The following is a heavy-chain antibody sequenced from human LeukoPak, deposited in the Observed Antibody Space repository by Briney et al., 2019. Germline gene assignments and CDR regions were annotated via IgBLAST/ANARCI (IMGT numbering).Heavy chain of an antibody. V-gene: IGHV3-7*01. CDR2: IKRDESEK. CDR1: GFTFSSYW. J-gene: IGHJ4*02. Sequence: PGGSLRLSCAASGFTFSSYWMSWVRQAPGKGLEWVANIKRDESEKYYVDSVKGRFTISRDNAKNSLYLQMNSLRAEDTAVYYCAREVSSGSYFFDYWGQGTLVTVSS. CDR3: AREVSSGSYFFDY. D-gene: IGHD1-26*01.